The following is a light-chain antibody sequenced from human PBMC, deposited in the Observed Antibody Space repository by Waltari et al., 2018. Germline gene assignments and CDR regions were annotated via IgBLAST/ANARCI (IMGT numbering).Light chain of an antibody. CDR3: HQYSTTPWT. CDR2: WAS. Sequence: DIVMTQSPDSLAGSLGERATINCKSSQSVLYSPNSKNYLAWYQQKPGQPPKLLIYWASIRESGVPDRFSGSGSGTDFTLTISSLQAEDVAVYYCHQYSTTPWTFGQGTKVEI. CDR1: QSVLYSPNSKNY. V-gene: IGKV4-1*01. J-gene: IGKJ1*01.